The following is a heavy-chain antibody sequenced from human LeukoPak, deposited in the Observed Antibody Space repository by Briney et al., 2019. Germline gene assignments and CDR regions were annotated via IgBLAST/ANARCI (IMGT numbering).Heavy chain of an antibody. CDR3: AREYSGSYL. D-gene: IGHD1-26*01. J-gene: IGHJ4*02. V-gene: IGHV3-74*01. CDR1: GFTFSNGW. CDR2: IRSDGGST. Sequence: PGGSLRLSCAASGFTFSNGWMSWVRQAPGKGLVWVSRIRSDGGSTSYADSVKGRFTISRDNAKNTLYLQMNSLRAEDTAVYYCAREYSGSYLWAQGTLVTVSS.